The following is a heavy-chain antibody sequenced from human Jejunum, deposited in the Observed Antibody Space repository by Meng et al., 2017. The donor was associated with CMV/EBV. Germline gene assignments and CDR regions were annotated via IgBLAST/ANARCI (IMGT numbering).Heavy chain of an antibody. D-gene: IGHD1-1*01. CDR3: ARGVVGTGN. Sequence: KVSCKASGYTLTRDAVYWVRQAPGQGLEWMGWINGGDGDTKYSQKFQDRVTITRDISANIVYLELSSLRFEDTAMYYCARGVVGTGNWGQGTLVTVSS. CDR1: GYTLTRDA. J-gene: IGHJ1*01. CDR2: INGGDGDT. V-gene: IGHV1-3*01.